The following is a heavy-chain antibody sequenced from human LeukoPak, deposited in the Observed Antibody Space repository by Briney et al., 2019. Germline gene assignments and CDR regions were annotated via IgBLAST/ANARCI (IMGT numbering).Heavy chain of an antibody. CDR3: ARCPSYYYDSSGYYYKPLYYFDY. Sequence: PGGSLRLSCAASGFTFSSYWMSWVRQAPGKGLEWVANIKQDGSEKYYVDSVKGRFTISRDNAKNSLYLQMNSLRAEDTAVYYCARCPSYYYDSSGYYYKPLYYFDYWGQGTLVTVSS. D-gene: IGHD3-22*01. V-gene: IGHV3-7*01. CDR1: GFTFSSYW. CDR2: IKQDGSEK. J-gene: IGHJ4*02.